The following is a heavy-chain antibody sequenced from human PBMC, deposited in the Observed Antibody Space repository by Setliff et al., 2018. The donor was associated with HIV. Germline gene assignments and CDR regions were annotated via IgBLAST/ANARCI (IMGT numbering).Heavy chain of an antibody. Sequence: ASVKVSCKASGSTFTGYYIHWVRQAPGRGLEWMGWINTDNGITEYAENFQGRVAMTRDTSMSTAYMELNRLTFDDTAVYYCARDPYDTSENPYDPWGQGTLVTVSS. CDR2: INTDNGIT. CDR1: GSTFTGYY. D-gene: IGHD3-16*01. V-gene: IGHV1-2*02. J-gene: IGHJ5*02. CDR3: ARDPYDTSENPYDP.